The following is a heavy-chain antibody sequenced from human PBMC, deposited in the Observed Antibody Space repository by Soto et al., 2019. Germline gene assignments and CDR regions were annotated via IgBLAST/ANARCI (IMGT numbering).Heavy chain of an antibody. D-gene: IGHD2-2*01. V-gene: IGHV3-9*01. CDR3: AKVNRRYCSSTSCFPLDY. J-gene: IGHJ4*02. CDR2: ISWNSGSI. Sequence: GGSLRLSCAASGFTFDDYAMHWVRQAPGKGLEWVSGISWNSGSIGYADSVKGRFTISRDNAKNSLYLQMNSLRAEDTALYYCAKVNRRYCSSTSCFPLDYWGQGTLVTVSS. CDR1: GFTFDDYA.